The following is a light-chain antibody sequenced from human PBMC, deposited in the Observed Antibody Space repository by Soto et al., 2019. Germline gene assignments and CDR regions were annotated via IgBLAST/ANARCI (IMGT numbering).Light chain of an antibody. V-gene: IGLV2-11*01. CDR1: SSDVGGYNY. Sequence: QSALTQPRSVSGSPGQSVTISCTGTSSDVGGYNYVSWYQQHPGKAPKLMIYDVSKRPSGVPDRFSGSKSGNTASLTISGLQAEDEADYYCCSYAGSLVFGGVTKLTVL. CDR2: DVS. J-gene: IGLJ2*01. CDR3: CSYAGSLV.